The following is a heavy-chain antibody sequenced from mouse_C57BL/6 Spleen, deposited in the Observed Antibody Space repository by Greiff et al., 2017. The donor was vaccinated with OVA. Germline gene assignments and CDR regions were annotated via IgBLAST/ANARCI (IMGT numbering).Heavy chain of an antibody. CDR1: GYAFSSSW. Sequence: LQESGPELVKPGASVKISCKASGYAFSSSWMNWVKQRPGKGLEWIGRIYPGDGDTNYNGKFKGKATLTADKSSSTAYMQLSSLTSEDSAVYFCARWGDWYFDVWGTGTTVTVSS. CDR3: ARWGDWYFDV. CDR2: IYPGDGDT. V-gene: IGHV1-82*01. J-gene: IGHJ1*03.